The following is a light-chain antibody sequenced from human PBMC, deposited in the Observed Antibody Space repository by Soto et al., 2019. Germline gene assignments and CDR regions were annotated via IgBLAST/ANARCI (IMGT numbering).Light chain of an antibody. CDR3: QQSSTTRWT. CDR1: QSISTS. V-gene: IGKV1-39*01. CDR2: AAS. J-gene: IGKJ1*01. Sequence: DIQMTQSPSSLSASVGDRVTISCRASQSISTSLNWYQQKPGKAPKLLIFAASSLQSGVPSRFSGSGSGTDFTLSIRSLQPQDFATYYCQQSSTTRWTFGQGTKVEVK.